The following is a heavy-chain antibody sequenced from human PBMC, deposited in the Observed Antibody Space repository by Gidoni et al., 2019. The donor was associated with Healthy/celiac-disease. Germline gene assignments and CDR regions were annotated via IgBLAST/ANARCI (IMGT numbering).Heavy chain of an antibody. CDR3: ARGGWTSADY. J-gene: IGHJ4*02. D-gene: IGHD6-19*01. CDR2: ISSSSSYI. Sequence: EVQLVASGGGLVKPGGSLRLSCPASGFTFSSYSMNWVRQAPGKGREWVSSISSSSSYIYYADSVKGRFTISRDNAKNSLYLQMNSLRAEDTAVYYCARGGWTSADYWGQGTLVTVSS. V-gene: IGHV3-21*01. CDR1: GFTFSSYS.